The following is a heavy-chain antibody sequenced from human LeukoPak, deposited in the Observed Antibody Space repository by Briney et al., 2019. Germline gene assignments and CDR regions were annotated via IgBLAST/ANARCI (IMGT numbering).Heavy chain of an antibody. CDR3: AKGNYDFWSGPLDY. CDR1: GFTFSTYG. Sequence: GGSLRLSCAASGFTFSTYGMHWVRQAPGKGLEWVSGISWNSGSIGYADSVKGRFTISRDNAKNSLYLQMNSLRAEDMALYYCAKGNYDFWSGPLDYWGQGTLVTVSS. V-gene: IGHV3-9*03. J-gene: IGHJ4*02. CDR2: ISWNSGSI. D-gene: IGHD3-3*01.